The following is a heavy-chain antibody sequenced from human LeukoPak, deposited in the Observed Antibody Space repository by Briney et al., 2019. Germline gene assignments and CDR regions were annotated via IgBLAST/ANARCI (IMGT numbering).Heavy chain of an antibody. Sequence: GVSLRLSCAASGFTFSDYTMHWVRQAPGKGLEGVAVIEHDGNSKEYVDSVKGRFTISRDNSKNTVSLQMNSLRGDDTAVYYCGRDSQRTSDWHEVDHWGQGTRVSVSS. D-gene: IGHD6-19*01. J-gene: IGHJ4*02. V-gene: IGHV3-30-3*01. CDR1: GFTFSDYT. CDR3: GRDSQRTSDWHEVDH. CDR2: IEHDGNSK.